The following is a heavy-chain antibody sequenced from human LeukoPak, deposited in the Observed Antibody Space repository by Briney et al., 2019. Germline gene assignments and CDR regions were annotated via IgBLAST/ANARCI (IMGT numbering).Heavy chain of an antibody. Sequence: QAGGSLRLSCAASGFTFSSYHWVRQAPGKGLVWVSRINSDGSSTDYADSVKGRFTISRDNAKNTLYLQMDSLRAEDTAVYYCSRDLEAAADPLDYWGQGTLVTVSS. CDR1: GFTFSSY. J-gene: IGHJ4*02. CDR3: SRDLEAAADPLDY. D-gene: IGHD6-13*01. CDR2: INSDGSST. V-gene: IGHV3-74*01.